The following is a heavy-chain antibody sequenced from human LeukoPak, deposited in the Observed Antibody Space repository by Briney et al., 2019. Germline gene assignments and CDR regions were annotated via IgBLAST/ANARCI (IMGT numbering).Heavy chain of an antibody. CDR3: ARRGSLGYCSGGSCYNDAFDI. Sequence: GASVKVSCKASGYTFTSYDINWVRQATGQGLEWMGWMNPNSGNTGYAQKFQGGVTMTRNTSISTAYMELSSLRSEDTAVYYCARRGSLGYCSGGSCYNDAFDIWGQGTMVTVSS. D-gene: IGHD2-15*01. J-gene: IGHJ3*02. CDR2: MNPNSGNT. V-gene: IGHV1-8*01. CDR1: GYTFTSYD.